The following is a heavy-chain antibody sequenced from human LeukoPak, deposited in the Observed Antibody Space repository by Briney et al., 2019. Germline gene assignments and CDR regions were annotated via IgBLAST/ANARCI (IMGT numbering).Heavy chain of an antibody. Sequence: SETLSLTCTVSGGSISGYFWSWIRQPAGKGLEWIGRIHDNGDSNHNPSLKSRVTMALDTSKNQFSLKLSSVTAADTAVYYCARLLGYCSSTSCYGPYYFDYWGQGTLVTVSS. CDR1: GGSISGYF. CDR3: ARLLGYCSSTSCYGPYYFDY. CDR2: IHDNGDS. V-gene: IGHV4-4*07. J-gene: IGHJ4*02. D-gene: IGHD2-2*01.